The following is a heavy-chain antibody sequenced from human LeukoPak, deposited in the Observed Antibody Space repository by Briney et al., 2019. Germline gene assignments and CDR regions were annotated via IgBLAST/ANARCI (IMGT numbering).Heavy chain of an antibody. Sequence: SETLSLTCTVSGGSISSYYWSWIRQPPGKGLEWIGYIYYSGSTNYNPSLKSRVTISVKTSKNQFSLKLSSVTAADTAMYYCARTAAAGTRWSWFDPWGQGTLVTVSS. V-gene: IGHV4-59*01. D-gene: IGHD6-13*01. J-gene: IGHJ5*02. CDR2: IYYSGST. CDR1: GGSISSYY. CDR3: ARTAAAGTRWSWFDP.